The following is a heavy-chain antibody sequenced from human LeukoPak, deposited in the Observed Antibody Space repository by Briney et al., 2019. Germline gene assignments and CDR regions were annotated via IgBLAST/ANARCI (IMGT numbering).Heavy chain of an antibody. CDR1: GGSISSYY. Sequence: PSETLSLTCTVSGGSISSYYWSWIRQPPGKGPEWIGYIYYSGSTNYNPSLKSRVTISVDTSKNQFSLKLSSVTAADTAVYYCARDAGYSSGWSRGFDYWGQGTLVTVSS. D-gene: IGHD6-19*01. V-gene: IGHV4-59*01. J-gene: IGHJ4*02. CDR3: ARDAGYSSGWSRGFDY. CDR2: IYYSGST.